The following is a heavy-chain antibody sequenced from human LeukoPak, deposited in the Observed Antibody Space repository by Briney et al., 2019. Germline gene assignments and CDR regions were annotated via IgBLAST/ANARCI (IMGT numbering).Heavy chain of an antibody. Sequence: PGRSLRLSCAASGFTFSSYGMHWVRQAPGKGLEWVSVISYDGSNKYYADSVKGRFTISRDNSKNTLYLQMNSLRAEDTAVYYCAYSSSWIDAFDIWGQGTMVTVTS. V-gene: IGHV3-30*03. CDR2: ISYDGSNK. D-gene: IGHD6-13*01. J-gene: IGHJ3*02. CDR1: GFTFSSYG. CDR3: AYSSSWIDAFDI.